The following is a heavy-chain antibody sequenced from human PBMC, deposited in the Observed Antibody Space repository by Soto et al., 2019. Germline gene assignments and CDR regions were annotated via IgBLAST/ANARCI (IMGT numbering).Heavy chain of an antibody. J-gene: IGHJ3*02. CDR3: ARDSPTSGWYIERAFDI. D-gene: IGHD6-19*01. V-gene: IGHV4-30-4*01. CDR1: GGSISSGDYY. CDR2: IYYSGST. Sequence: SETLSLTCTVSGGSISSGDYYWSWIRQPPGKGLEWIGYIYYSGSTYYNPSLKSRVTISVDTSKNQFSLKLSSVTAADTAVYYCARDSPTSGWYIERAFDIWGQGTMVTVSS.